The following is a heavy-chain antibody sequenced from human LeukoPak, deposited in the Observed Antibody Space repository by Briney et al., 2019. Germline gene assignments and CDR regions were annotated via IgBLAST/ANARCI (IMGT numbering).Heavy chain of an antibody. CDR2: IYYRGST. J-gene: IGHJ4*02. CDR1: GGSISSYY. CDR3: ARERGNWNSFAY. Sequence: SETLSLTCTVSGGSISSYYWSWIRQPPGKGLEWIGYIYYRGSTNYNPSLKSRVTISVDTSKNQFSLKLSSVPAADTAVYYCARERGNWNSFAYWGQGTLVTVSS. V-gene: IGHV4-59*01. D-gene: IGHD1/OR15-1a*01.